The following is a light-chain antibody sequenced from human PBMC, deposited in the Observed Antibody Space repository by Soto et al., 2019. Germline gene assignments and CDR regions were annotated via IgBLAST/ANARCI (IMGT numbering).Light chain of an antibody. V-gene: IGLV7-46*01. Sequence: QAVVTQEPSLTVSPGGTVTLTCGSSTGAVTSGHYPYWFQQKPGQAPRTLIYDTSNTHSWTPARFSGSLLGGKAALTLSGAQPEDEAEYYCLLYYSGDPVVFGGGTKLTVL. CDR1: TGAVTSGHY. J-gene: IGLJ2*01. CDR2: DTS. CDR3: LLYYSGDPVV.